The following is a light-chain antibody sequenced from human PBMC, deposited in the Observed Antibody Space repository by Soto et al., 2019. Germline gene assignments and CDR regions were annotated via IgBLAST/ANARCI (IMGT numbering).Light chain of an antibody. CDR3: QQYNNWPPSWT. CDR2: DAS. Sequence: EVVMTQSPATLSVSPGERVTFSCRASQSVTTNLAWYQHKPGQSPRLLISDASTGASGIPPRFSGSGSGTEFTLTIDRLQSADFAVYYCQQYNNWPPSWTFGQGTKVEIK. V-gene: IGKV3-15*01. J-gene: IGKJ1*01. CDR1: QSVTTN.